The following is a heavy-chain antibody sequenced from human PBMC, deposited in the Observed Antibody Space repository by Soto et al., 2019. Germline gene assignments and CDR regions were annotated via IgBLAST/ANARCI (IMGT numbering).Heavy chain of an antibody. CDR2: IIPKFGTT. V-gene: IGHV1-69*13. J-gene: IGHJ4*02. CDR3: ATSLWFGDPTTAY. Sequence: SVKVSCKASGGTFSTYGMNWVRLAPGQGLEWMGGIIPKFGTTNYAQKFQGRVTITADESTNTAYMELNYLRSEDTAVYYCATSLWFGDPTTAYWGQGTLVTVSS. D-gene: IGHD3-10*01. CDR1: GGTFSTYG.